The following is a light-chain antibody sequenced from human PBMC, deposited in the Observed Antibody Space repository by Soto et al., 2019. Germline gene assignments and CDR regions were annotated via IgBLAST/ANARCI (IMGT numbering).Light chain of an antibody. V-gene: IGLV2-8*01. CDR2: EVY. J-gene: IGLJ1*01. CDR3: ISLGGRNNPFA. CDR1: SSDIGGYNF. Sequence: QSALTQPPSASGSPGQSVTISCTGTSSDIGGYNFVSWYQQHPGKAPRLIIYEVYKRPSGVPNRFSGSKSGNTASLTVSGLQAEDEADYYCISLGGRNNPFAFGGGTKLTVL.